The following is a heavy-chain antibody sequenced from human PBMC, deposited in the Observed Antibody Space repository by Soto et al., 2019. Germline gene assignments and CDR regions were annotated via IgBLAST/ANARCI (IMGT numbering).Heavy chain of an antibody. V-gene: IGHV3-23*01. Sequence: GGSLRLSCAASGFAFSSYAMSWVRQAPGKGLEWVSAISGSGDYTYYADSVKGRLTISRDNSKNTLYLQMNFLRAEDTAVYYCARSATVTTDYYYYMNVWGTGTTVTVSS. CDR2: ISGSGDYT. J-gene: IGHJ6*03. D-gene: IGHD4-17*01. CDR3: ARSATVTTDYYYYMNV. CDR1: GFAFSSYA.